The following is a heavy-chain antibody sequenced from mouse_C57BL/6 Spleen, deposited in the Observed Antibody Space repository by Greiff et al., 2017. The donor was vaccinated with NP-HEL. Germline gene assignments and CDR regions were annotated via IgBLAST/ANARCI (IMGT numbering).Heavy chain of an antibody. CDR2: ISDGGSYT. D-gene: IGHD1-1*01. Sequence: EVKVEESGGGLVKPGGSLKLSCAASGFTFSSYAMSWVRQTPEKRLEWVATISDGGSYTYYPDNVKGRFTISRDNAKNNLYLQMSHLKSEDTAMYYCAREGGSSYTWFAYWGQGTLVTVSA. V-gene: IGHV5-4*01. CDR1: GFTFSSYA. CDR3: AREGGSSYTWFAY. J-gene: IGHJ3*01.